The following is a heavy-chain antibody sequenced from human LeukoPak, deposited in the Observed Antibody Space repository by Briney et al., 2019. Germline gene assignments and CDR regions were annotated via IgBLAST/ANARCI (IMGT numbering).Heavy chain of an antibody. J-gene: IGHJ6*03. CDR3: AKGGPGWGDYYYYYMDV. Sequence: PGGSLRLSCAASGFTFSSYAMSWVRQAPGKGLEWVSAISGSGGSTYYADSVKGRFTIPRDNSKNTLYLQMNSLRAEDTAVYYCAKGGPGWGDYYYYYMDVWGKGTTVTVSS. D-gene: IGHD6-19*01. CDR1: GFTFSSYA. CDR2: ISGSGGST. V-gene: IGHV3-23*01.